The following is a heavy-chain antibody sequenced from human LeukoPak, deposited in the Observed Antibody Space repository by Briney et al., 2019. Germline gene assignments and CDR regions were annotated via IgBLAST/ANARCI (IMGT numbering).Heavy chain of an antibody. J-gene: IGHJ4*02. CDR2: IYYSGST. V-gene: IGHV4-31*03. Sequence: SETLSLTCTVSGGSISSGGYYWSWIRQHPGKGMEWIGYIYYSGSTYYNPSLKSRVTISVDTSKNQFSLKLSSVTAADTAVYYCARGYSSSWYDYWGQGTLVTVSS. D-gene: IGHD6-13*01. CDR1: GGSISSGGYY. CDR3: ARGYSSSWYDY.